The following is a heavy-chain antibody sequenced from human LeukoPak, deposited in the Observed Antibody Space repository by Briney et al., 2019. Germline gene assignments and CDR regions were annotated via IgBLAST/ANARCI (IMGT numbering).Heavy chain of an antibody. Sequence: PGGSLRLSCAASGFTFSSYAMHWVRQAPGKGLEWVAVISYDGSNKYYADSVKGRFTISRDNAKNSLYLQMNSLRAEDTAVYYCARGGYYGSGSYFRVDYWGQGTLVPVSS. CDR1: GFTFSSYA. CDR3: ARGGYYGSGSYFRVDY. D-gene: IGHD3-10*01. V-gene: IGHV3-30-3*01. J-gene: IGHJ4*02. CDR2: ISYDGSNK.